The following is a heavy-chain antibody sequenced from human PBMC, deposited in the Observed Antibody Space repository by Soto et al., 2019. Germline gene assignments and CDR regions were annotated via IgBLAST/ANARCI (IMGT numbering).Heavy chain of an antibody. V-gene: IGHV4-59*01. J-gene: IGHJ4*02. Sequence: QVQLQESGPGLVKPSETLSLTCTVSGGSISSYYWSWIRQPPGKGLEWIGYIYYSGSANYNPSLKSRVTISVDTSKNQFSLKLSSVTAADTAVYYCARAYGSARFDFWGQGTLVTVSS. CDR2: IYYSGSA. D-gene: IGHD3-10*01. CDR1: GGSISSYY. CDR3: ARAYGSARFDF.